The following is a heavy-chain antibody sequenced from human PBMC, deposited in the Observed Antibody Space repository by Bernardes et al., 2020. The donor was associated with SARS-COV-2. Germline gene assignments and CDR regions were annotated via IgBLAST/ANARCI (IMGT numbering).Heavy chain of an antibody. CDR1: GYTFTSYD. J-gene: IGHJ4*02. CDR2: MNPNSGNT. V-gene: IGHV1-8*01. Sequence: ASVKVSCKASGYTFTSYDINWVRQATGQGLEWMGWMNPNSGNTGFAQKFQGRVTMTWSTSISTAYMELSSLRSEDTAGYYCARGVRGYTNHYFDSWGQGTLVTVSS. CDR3: ARGVRGYTNHYFDS. D-gene: IGHD1-1*01.